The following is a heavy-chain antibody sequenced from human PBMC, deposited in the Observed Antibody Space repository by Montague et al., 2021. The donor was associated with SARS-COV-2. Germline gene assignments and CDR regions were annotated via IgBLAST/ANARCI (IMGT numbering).Heavy chain of an antibody. J-gene: IGHJ5*02. CDR2: ISYDGSNK. V-gene: IGHV3-30-3*01. Sequence: SLRLSCAASVFTFSSYAMHWVRQAPGKGLEWVAVISYDGSNKYYXDSVKVRFTISRDNSKNTLYLQMNSLRAEDTAVYYCARGVRTIVSGDWFDPWGQGTLVTVSS. CDR1: VFTFSSYA. D-gene: IGHD3-9*01. CDR3: ARGVRTIVSGDWFDP.